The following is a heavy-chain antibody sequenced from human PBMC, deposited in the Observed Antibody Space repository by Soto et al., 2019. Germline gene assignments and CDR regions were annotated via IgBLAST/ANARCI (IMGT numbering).Heavy chain of an antibody. CDR1: GFTFSSYG. D-gene: IGHD4-17*01. J-gene: IGHJ4*02. V-gene: IGHV3-30*18. CDR2: ISYDGSNK. Sequence: QVQLVESGGGVVQPGRSLRLSCAASGFTFSSYGMHWVRQAPGKGLEWGAVISYDGSNKYYADSVKGRFTISRDNSKNTLYMQMHSLRAEDTVVYYWAKDFDIGGVTTLANWGQGTLVSVSS. CDR3: AKDFDIGGVTTLAN.